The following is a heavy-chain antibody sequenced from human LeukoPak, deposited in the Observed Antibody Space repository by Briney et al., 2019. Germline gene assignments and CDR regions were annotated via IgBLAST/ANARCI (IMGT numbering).Heavy chain of an antibody. CDR1: GYSISSGYY. D-gene: IGHD3-9*01. CDR2: IYHSGST. V-gene: IGHV4-38-2*02. J-gene: IGHJ4*02. Sequence: SETLSLTCTVSGYSISSGYYRGWIRQPPGKGLEWIGSIYHSGSTYYNPSLKSRVTISVDTSKNQFSLKLSSVTAADTAVYYCARARDIYDILTGYYPLDFDYWGQGTLVTVSS. CDR3: ARARDIYDILTGYYPLDFDY.